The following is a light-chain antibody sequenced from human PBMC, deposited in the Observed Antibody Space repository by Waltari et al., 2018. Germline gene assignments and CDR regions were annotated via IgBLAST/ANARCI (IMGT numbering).Light chain of an antibody. CDR2: DAS. Sequence: EIVLTQSPGTLALSPGERATLSCRASQSVGRALAWYQQKPGQAPRPLIYDASRRATGISDKFSGSGSGTEFSLTISRVEPEDFAVYFCQMYVRLPVTFGQGTKVEVK. CDR3: QMYVRLPVT. V-gene: IGKV3-20*01. J-gene: IGKJ1*01. CDR1: QSVGRA.